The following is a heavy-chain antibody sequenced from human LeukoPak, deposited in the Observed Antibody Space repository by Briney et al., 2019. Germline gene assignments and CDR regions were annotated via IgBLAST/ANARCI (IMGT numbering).Heavy chain of an antibody. J-gene: IGHJ5*02. CDR1: GASNKNYY. V-gene: IGHV4-59*08. CDR2: ISYSGNT. Sequence: PSETLSLTCHVSGASNKNYYCSWIRQPPGERLEWIGYISYSGNTRYNPSLMSRGTLSVDTSSDQFSLNLNSVTAADTAVYYRARHDRTADYGGPNWFEPWGQGILVTVSS. CDR3: ARHDRTADYGGPNWFEP. D-gene: IGHD4-23*01.